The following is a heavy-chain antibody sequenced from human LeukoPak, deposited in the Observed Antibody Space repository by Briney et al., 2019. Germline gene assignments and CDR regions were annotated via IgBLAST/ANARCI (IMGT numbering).Heavy chain of an antibody. J-gene: IGHJ6*02. V-gene: IGHV4-34*01. CDR1: GGSFSGYY. D-gene: IGHD3-10*01. CDR3: ARGYGSGSYHYYYYYGMDV. Sequence: PSETLSLTCAVYGGSFSGYYWSWIRQPPGKGLEWIGEINHSGSTNYNPSLKSRVTISVDTSKNQFSLKLSSVTAADTAVYYCARGYGSGSYHYYYYYGMDVWGQGTTVTVSS. CDR2: INHSGST.